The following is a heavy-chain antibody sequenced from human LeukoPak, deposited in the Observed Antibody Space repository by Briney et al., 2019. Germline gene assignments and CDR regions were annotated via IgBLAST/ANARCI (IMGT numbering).Heavy chain of an antibody. CDR2: ISGSGATT. Sequence: GGSLRLSCAASGFTFSSYAMSWVRQAPGKGLEWVSIISGSGATTSYADSVKGRFTISRDNSKNTLYLQMNSLRAEDTAVYHCATSKYFQEWGQGTLVTVSS. CDR1: GFTFSSYA. D-gene: IGHD2-2*01. CDR3: ATSKYFQE. J-gene: IGHJ1*01. V-gene: IGHV3-23*01.